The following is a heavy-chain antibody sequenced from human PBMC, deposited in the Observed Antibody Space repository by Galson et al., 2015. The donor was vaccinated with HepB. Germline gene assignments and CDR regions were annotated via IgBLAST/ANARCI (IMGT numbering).Heavy chain of an antibody. Sequence: SVKVSCKASGYTFTGYYIHWVRQAPGQGLEWMGWINPNSGGTNYAQNFQGRVTMTRDTSISTAYMQLSRLTSDDTAVYYCARGDEEQQLVRRYYYGMGVWGQGTTVTVSS. CDR3: ARGDEEQQLVRRYYYGMGV. CDR1: GYTFTGYY. V-gene: IGHV1-2*02. CDR2: INPNSGGT. D-gene: IGHD6-13*01. J-gene: IGHJ6*02.